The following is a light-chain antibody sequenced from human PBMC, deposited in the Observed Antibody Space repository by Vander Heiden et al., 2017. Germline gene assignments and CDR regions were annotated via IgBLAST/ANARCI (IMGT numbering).Light chain of an antibody. J-gene: IGLJ1*01. Sequence: SYELTQPPAASVLPGQTASITCSGDDLGDDYVSWYQQKPGQSPILVIYQGNKRPSGIPERFSGSTSGTRATLTTSGTQAMDEADYYCQAWDSNAPSYVFGTGTKLTVL. CDR1: DLGDDY. V-gene: IGLV3-1*01. CDR2: QGN. CDR3: QAWDSNAPSYV.